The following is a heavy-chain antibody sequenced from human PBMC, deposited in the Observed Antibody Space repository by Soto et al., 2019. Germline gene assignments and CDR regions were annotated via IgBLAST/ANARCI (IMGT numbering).Heavy chain of an antibody. CDR2: IIPIFGTA. CDR3: ARDYAPQDAFDR. V-gene: IGHV1-69*12. J-gene: IGHJ3*01. D-gene: IGHD4-17*01. Sequence: QVQLVQSGAEVKKPGSSVKVSCKASGGTFSSYAISWVRQAPGQGLEWMGGIIPIFGTANYAQKFQGRVTSTAGESTSRAYMELSSLMSEDTAVYDCARDYAPQDAFDRWGQGTMVTVSS. CDR1: GGTFSSYA.